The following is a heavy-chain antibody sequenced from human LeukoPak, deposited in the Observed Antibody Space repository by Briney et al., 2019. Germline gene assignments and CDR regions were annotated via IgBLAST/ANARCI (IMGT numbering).Heavy chain of an antibody. CDR3: ARYEYYYDSSGYLGYFDY. CDR1: GGSFSGCY. Sequence: SGTLSLTCAVYGGSFSGCYWSWIRQPPGKGLEWIGEINHSGSTNYNPSLKSRVTISVDTSKNQFSLKLSSVTAADTAVYYCARYEYYYDSSGYLGYFDYWGQGTLVTVSS. D-gene: IGHD3-22*01. CDR2: INHSGST. J-gene: IGHJ4*02. V-gene: IGHV4-34*01.